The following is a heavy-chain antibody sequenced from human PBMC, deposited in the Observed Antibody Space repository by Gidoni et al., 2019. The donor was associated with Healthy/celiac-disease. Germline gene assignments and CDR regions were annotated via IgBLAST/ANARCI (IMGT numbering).Heavy chain of an antibody. Sequence: QVQLQESGPGLVKPSETLSLTCTVSGGSISSYYWRWIRQPPGKGLEWIGYIYYSGSTNYNPSLKSRVTISVDTSKNQFSLKLSSVTAADTAVYYCARACGDYYDSSGYYYYYYYMDVWGKGTTVTVSS. CDR2: IYYSGST. D-gene: IGHD3-22*01. CDR1: GGSISSYY. CDR3: ARACGDYYDSSGYYYYYYYMDV. J-gene: IGHJ6*03. V-gene: IGHV4-59*01.